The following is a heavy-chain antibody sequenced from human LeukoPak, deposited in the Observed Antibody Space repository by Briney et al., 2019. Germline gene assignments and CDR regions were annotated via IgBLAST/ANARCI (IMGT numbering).Heavy chain of an antibody. CDR1: GFTFSVYA. CDR2: LSGNGNTI. CDR3: AKALYGGHDY. V-gene: IGHV3-23*01. D-gene: IGHD4-23*01. Sequence: PGGSLRLSCAASGFTFSVYAMNWVRQAPGKGLECVSALSGNGNTIYYADSVRGRFTISRDNSKNTLSLQMNSLRAEDTAVYYCAKALYGGHDYWGQGTLVTVSS. J-gene: IGHJ4*02.